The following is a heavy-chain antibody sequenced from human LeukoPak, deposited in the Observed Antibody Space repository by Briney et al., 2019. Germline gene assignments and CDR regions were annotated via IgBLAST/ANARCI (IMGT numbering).Heavy chain of an antibody. Sequence: GGSLRLSCAASGFTFSNAWMSWVRQAPGKGLEWVGRIKSKTDGGTTDYAAPVKGRFTISRDDSKNTLYLQMNSLKTEDTAVYYCTTDPGQQPAKRGYYYYGMDVWGKGTTVTVSS. J-gene: IGHJ6*04. V-gene: IGHV3-15*01. CDR3: TTDPGQQPAKRGYYYYGMDV. CDR2: IKSKTDGGTT. CDR1: GFTFSNAW. D-gene: IGHD6-13*01.